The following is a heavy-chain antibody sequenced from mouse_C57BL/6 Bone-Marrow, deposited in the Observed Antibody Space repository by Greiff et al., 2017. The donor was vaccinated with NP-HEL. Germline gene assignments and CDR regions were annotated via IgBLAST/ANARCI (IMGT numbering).Heavy chain of an antibody. CDR2: ISDGGSYT. CDR3: ARRRRNGDFEG. CDR1: GFTFSSYA. J-gene: IGHJ1*03. Sequence: EVKLMESGGGLVKPGGSLKLSCAASGFTFSSYAMSWVRQTPEKRLEWVATISDGGSYTYYPDNVKGRFTISRDNAKNNLYLQMSHLKSEDRAMYYCARRRRNGDFEGWGTGTTVTVSS. V-gene: IGHV5-4*03.